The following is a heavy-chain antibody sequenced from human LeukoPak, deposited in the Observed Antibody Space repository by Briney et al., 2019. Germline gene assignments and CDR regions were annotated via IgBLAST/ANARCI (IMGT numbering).Heavy chain of an antibody. D-gene: IGHD1-26*01. V-gene: IGHV1-69*04. Sequence: ASVKVSCKASGYTFTSYGISWVRQAPGQGLEWMGRIIPILGIANYAQKFQGRVTITADKSTSTAYMELSSLRSEDTAVYYCARDQSSRATPSDYWGQGTLVTVSS. J-gene: IGHJ4*02. CDR3: ARDQSSRATPSDY. CDR2: IIPILGIA. CDR1: GYTFTSYG.